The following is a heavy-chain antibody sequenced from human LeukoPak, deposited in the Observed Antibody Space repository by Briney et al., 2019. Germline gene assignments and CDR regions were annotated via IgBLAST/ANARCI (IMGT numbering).Heavy chain of an antibody. CDR2: IYISGST. V-gene: IGHV4-61*02. CDR1: GGSLSSGSYN. J-gene: IGHJ3*02. CDR3: ARDPWYYDSSGI. D-gene: IGHD3-22*01. Sequence: SQTLSLTCTVSGGSLSSGSYNWGWIRQPPGKGLEWIGRIYISGSTNYNPSLKSRVTISVDTSKNQFSLKLSSVTAADTAVYYCARDPWYYDSSGIWGQGTMVTVSS.